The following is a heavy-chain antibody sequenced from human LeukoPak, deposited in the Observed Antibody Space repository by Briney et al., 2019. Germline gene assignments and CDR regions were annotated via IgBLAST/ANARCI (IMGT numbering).Heavy chain of an antibody. CDR2: ISGSGGST. CDR1: GFTFSTYA. D-gene: IGHD6-13*01. Sequence: GGSLRLSCAASGFTFSTYAMSWVRQAPGKGLEWVSVISGSGGSTNHADSVKGRFTISRDNSKNTLYLQMNSLKAEDTAVYYCALSGGYSSSGYRFDYWGQGTLVTVSS. CDR3: ALSGGYSSSGYRFDY. J-gene: IGHJ4*02. V-gene: IGHV3-23*01.